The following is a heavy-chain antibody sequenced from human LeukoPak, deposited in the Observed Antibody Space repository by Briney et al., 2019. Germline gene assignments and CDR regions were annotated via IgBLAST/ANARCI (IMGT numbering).Heavy chain of an antibody. CDR1: GFTFSSYE. V-gene: IGHV3-48*03. CDR2: ISSSGSTI. Sequence: GGSLRLSCAASGFTFSSYEMNWVRQAPGKGLGWVSYISSSGSTIYYADSVKGRFTISRDDAKNSLYLQMNSLRAEDTAVYYCARELDIVVVVAATPAGAFDIWGQGTMVTVSS. D-gene: IGHD2-15*01. J-gene: IGHJ3*02. CDR3: ARELDIVVVVAATPAGAFDI.